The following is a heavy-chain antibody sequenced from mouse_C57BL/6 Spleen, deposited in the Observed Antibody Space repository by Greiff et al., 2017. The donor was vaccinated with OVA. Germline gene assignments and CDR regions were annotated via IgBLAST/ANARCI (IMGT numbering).Heavy chain of an antibody. Sequence: EVQLQESVAELVRPGASVKLSCTASGFNIKNTYMHWVKQRPEQGLEWIGRIDPANGNTKYAPKFQGKATITADTSSNTAYLQLSSLTSEDTAIYYCATSPYDLYGRFAYWGQGTLVTVSA. CDR1: GFNIKNTY. CDR3: ATSPYDLYGRFAY. CDR2: IDPANGNT. V-gene: IGHV14-3*01. D-gene: IGHD2-12*01. J-gene: IGHJ3*01.